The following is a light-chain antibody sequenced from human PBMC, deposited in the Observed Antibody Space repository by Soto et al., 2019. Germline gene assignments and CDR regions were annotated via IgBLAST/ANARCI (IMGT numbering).Light chain of an antibody. CDR2: GAS. V-gene: IGKV3-15*01. CDR1: QSVSSN. CDR3: QQYYSWPLT. Sequence: EIVMTQSSATLSVSPGERATLSCRASQSVSSNLAWYQQKPGQAPRLLIYGASTRATGIAARFSGSGSGTEFTLTISSLQSEDFAVYYCQQYYSWPLTFGGGTMVEVK. J-gene: IGKJ4*01.